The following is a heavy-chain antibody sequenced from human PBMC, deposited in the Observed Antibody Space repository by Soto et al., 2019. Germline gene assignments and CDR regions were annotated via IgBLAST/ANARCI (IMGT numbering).Heavy chain of an antibody. D-gene: IGHD6-25*01. V-gene: IGHV3-21*01. CDR3: SRSLKQRSWFDP. CDR1: GFTFSSYS. J-gene: IGHJ5*02. CDR2: ISSTSSYI. Sequence: GGSLRLSCVTSGFTFSSYSMNWVRHAPGKGLEWVSSISSTSSYIFYADSLKGRFTISRDNAKNSLYLQMNSLRAEDTAVYYCSRSLKQRSWFDPWGQGTLVTVSS.